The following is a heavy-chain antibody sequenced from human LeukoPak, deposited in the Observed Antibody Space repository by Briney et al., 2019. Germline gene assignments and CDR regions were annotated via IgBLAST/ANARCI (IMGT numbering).Heavy chain of an antibody. CDR3: ARGSLHVNYYYYYMDV. CDR2: INPNSGGT. J-gene: IGHJ6*03. D-gene: IGHD2/OR15-2a*01. CDR1: GYTFTGYY. Sequence: GASVKVSCKASGYTFTGYYMHWVRQAPGQGLEWMGWINPNSGGTNYAQKFQGRVTMTRDTSISTAYMELSRLRSDDTAVYYCARGSLHVNYYYYYMDVWGKGTTVTVSS. V-gene: IGHV1-2*02.